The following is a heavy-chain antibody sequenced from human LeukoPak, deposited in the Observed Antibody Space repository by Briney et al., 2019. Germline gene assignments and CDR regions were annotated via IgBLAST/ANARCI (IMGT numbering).Heavy chain of an antibody. J-gene: IGHJ6*03. Sequence: PSQTLSLTCTVSGGCINRDVYYWSWVRQHPEKGLEYIGHIYYSGSTYYNPSLKSRLTISVDTSKNQFSLKLSSVTAAYPAVYYCARTGSSSWTNFYSYMDVWGKGTTVTVSS. V-gene: IGHV4-31*03. CDR1: GGCINRDVYY. CDR2: IYYSGST. D-gene: IGHD6-13*01. CDR3: ARTGSSSWTNFYSYMDV.